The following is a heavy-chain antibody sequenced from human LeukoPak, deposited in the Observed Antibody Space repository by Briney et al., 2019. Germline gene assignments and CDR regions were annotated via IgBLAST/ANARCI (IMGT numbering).Heavy chain of an antibody. CDR2: IYYTAGA. V-gene: IGHV4-31*11. J-gene: IGHJ4*02. Sequence: SETLSLTCAVYGGSFSGYYWSWIRQHPGKGPEWIAYIYYTAGAYYNPSLESRVSISLDASENQFSLKLSSVTAADTAVYYCARGRRELKYAPDYWGQGTLVTVSS. CDR3: ARGRRELKYAPDY. D-gene: IGHD2-2*01. CDR1: GGSFSGYY.